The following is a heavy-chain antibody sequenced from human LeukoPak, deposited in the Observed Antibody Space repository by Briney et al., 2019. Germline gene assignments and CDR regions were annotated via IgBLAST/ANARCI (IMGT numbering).Heavy chain of an antibody. J-gene: IGHJ6*03. CDR2: IYHSGTT. CDR1: GYSISSGYY. V-gene: IGHV4-38-2*02. Sequence: KPSETLSLTCTVSGYSISSGYYWVWIRQPPGKGLEWIGCIYHSGTTNYNPSLKSRITISVDTSKNQFSLKLSSVTAADTAMYYCARDQPYMDVWGKGTTVTVSS. CDR3: ARDQPYMDV.